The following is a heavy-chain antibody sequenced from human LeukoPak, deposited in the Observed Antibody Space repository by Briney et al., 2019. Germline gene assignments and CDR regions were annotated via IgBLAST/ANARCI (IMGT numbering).Heavy chain of an antibody. V-gene: IGHV1-18*01. D-gene: IGHD5-18*01. CDR3: AGGYSYGAPFDY. Sequence: ASVTVSCKASGYTFTSYGISWVRQAPGQGLEWMGWISAYNGNTNYAQKLQGRVTMTTDTSTSTAYMELRSPRSDDTAVYYCAGGYSYGAPFDYWGQGTLVTVSS. CDR2: ISAYNGNT. J-gene: IGHJ4*02. CDR1: GYTFTSYG.